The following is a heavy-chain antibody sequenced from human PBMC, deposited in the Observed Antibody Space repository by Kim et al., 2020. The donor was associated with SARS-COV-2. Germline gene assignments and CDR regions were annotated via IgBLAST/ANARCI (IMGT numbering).Heavy chain of an antibody. Sequence: SVKVSCKASGGTFSSYAISWVRQAPGQGLEWMGGIIPIFGTANYAQKFQGIVTITADESTSTAYMELSSLRSEDTAVYYCARKFHDYGDSSHYYYYYGMEVWGQGTTVTVSS. V-gene: IGHV1-69*13. CDR1: GGTFSSYA. J-gene: IGHJ6*02. CDR3: ARKFHDYGDSSHYYYYYGMEV. CDR2: IIPIFGTA. D-gene: IGHD4-17*01.